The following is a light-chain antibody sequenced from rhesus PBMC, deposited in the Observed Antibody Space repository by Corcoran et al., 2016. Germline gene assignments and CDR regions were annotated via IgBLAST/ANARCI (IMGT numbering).Light chain of an antibody. Sequence: DIQMTQSPSSLSASVGDTVTITCRASQSISSRLAWYQQKPGKAPKLLIYKASTLQRGVPSRFRGSGSGTNFTLTISSLQSEDFATYYCQQYSSSPLTFGGGTKVELK. V-gene: IGKV1-22*01. CDR2: KAS. CDR3: QQYSSSPLT. J-gene: IGKJ4*01. CDR1: QSISSR.